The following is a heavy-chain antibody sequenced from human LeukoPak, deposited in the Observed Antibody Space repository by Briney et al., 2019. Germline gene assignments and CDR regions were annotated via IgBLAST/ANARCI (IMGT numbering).Heavy chain of an antibody. D-gene: IGHD6-19*01. Sequence: PSETLSLTCTVSRGSIRSYYWSWIPQPPGKGLECMGYIYYSGSTNYNPSLKSRVTISVDTSKNQFSLKLSSVPAADTAVYYCARHGRDRGWYDEDYFDHWGQGTLVTVSS. CDR3: ARHGRDRGWYDEDYFDH. CDR2: IYYSGST. J-gene: IGHJ4*02. V-gene: IGHV4-59*08. CDR1: RGSIRSYY.